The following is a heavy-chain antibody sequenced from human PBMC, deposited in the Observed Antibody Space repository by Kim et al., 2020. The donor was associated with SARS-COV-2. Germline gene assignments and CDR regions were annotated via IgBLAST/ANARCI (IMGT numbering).Heavy chain of an antibody. D-gene: IGHD3-10*01. V-gene: IGHV3-23*01. CDR3: ARSSYYSYGMDV. Sequence: SYADSVKCRFTISRDNSKNMLYLQMNNLRAKDMAVYYCARSSYYSYGMDVWGQGTTVTVSS. J-gene: IGHJ6*02.